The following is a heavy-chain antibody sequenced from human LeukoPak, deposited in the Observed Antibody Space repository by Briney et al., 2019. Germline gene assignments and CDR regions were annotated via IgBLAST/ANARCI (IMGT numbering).Heavy chain of an antibody. CDR2: ISDSGSP. V-gene: IGHV4-59*12. Sequence: SETLSLTCTVSGGSISTYLWGWIRQPPRKGLEWIGYISDSGSPNYNPSLKSRVTISVDKSRNHFSLNLSSVTAADTAVYYCARVNINNWHSCDYWGQGTLVTVSS. D-gene: IGHD1-1*01. CDR1: GGSISTYL. CDR3: ARVNINNWHSCDY. J-gene: IGHJ4*02.